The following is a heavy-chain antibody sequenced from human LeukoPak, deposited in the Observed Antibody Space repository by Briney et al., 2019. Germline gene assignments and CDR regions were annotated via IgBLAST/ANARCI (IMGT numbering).Heavy chain of an antibody. J-gene: IGHJ4*02. CDR2: IRSSSSYI. CDR3: AKDLSRRQHRGLFDS. D-gene: IGHD1-14*01. V-gene: IGHV3-21*01. CDR1: GFTFNSYI. Sequence: GGSLILSCAASGFTFNSYIMNWVRQAPGKGLEWVSSIRSSSSYIYYADSVKGRFTISRDNTKNSLYLQMNSLRAEDTAVYYCAKDLSRRQHRGLFDSGGQETLVTVSS.